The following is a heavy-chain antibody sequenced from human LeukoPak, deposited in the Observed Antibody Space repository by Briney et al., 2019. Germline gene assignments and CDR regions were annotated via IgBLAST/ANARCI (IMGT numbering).Heavy chain of an antibody. CDR3: ARGIVVVPAATEYFDL. CDR1: GGSFSGYY. Sequence: SETLSLTCAVYGGSFSGYYWSWIRQPPGKGLEWIGEINHSGSTNYNPSLKSRVTISVDTSKNQFFLKLSSVTAADTAVYYCARGIVVVPAATEYFDLWGRGTLVTVSS. J-gene: IGHJ2*01. CDR2: INHSGST. D-gene: IGHD2-2*01. V-gene: IGHV4-34*01.